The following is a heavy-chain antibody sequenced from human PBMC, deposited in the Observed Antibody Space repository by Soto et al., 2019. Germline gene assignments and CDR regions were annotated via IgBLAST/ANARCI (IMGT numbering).Heavy chain of an antibody. CDR3: ASLPTTVTDY. CDR2: IYYSGST. Sequence: QVQLQESGPGLVKPSETLSLTCTVSGGSISSYYWSWIRQPPGKGLEWIGYIYYSGSTNYNPSLKSRVTISVDTSKNQFSLKLSSVTAADTAVYYCASLPTTVTDYWGQGTLVTVSS. CDR1: GGSISSYY. J-gene: IGHJ4*02. D-gene: IGHD4-17*01. V-gene: IGHV4-59*08.